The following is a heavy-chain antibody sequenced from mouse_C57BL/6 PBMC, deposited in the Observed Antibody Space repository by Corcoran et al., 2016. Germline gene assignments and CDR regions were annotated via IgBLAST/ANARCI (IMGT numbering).Heavy chain of an antibody. V-gene: IGHV1-81*01. Sequence: QVQLQQSGAELARPGASVKLSCKASGYTFTSYGISWVKQRTGQGLEWIGEIYPRSGNTYYNEKFKGKATLTADKSSSTAYMELRSLTSEDSAVYFCARRDMTTVVPYAMDYWGQGTSVTVSS. D-gene: IGHD1-1*01. CDR1: GYTFTSYG. J-gene: IGHJ4*01. CDR3: ARRDMTTVVPYAMDY. CDR2: IYPRSGNT.